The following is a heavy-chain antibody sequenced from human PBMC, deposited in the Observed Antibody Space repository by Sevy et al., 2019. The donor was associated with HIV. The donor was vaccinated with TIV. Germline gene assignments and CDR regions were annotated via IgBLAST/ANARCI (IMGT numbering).Heavy chain of an antibody. CDR2: IKQDGSEG. CDR1: GFNFSSYW. CDR3: ARAIGLGY. Sequence: GESLKISCAASGFNFSSYWMSWVRQAQGRGLEWVANIKQDGSEGYYVDSVKGRFTISRDNAKNSLYMQMNSLRAEDTAVYYCARAIGLGYWGQGTLVTVSS. V-gene: IGHV3-7*01. D-gene: IGHD3-16*01. J-gene: IGHJ4*02.